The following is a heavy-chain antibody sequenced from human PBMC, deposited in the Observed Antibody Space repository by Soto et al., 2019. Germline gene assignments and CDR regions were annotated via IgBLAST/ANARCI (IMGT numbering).Heavy chain of an antibody. D-gene: IGHD5-12*01. V-gene: IGHV1-18*04. CDR3: ATPYDGGFDP. J-gene: IGHJ5*02. CDR1: GYPFIKYG. Sequence: QLQLVQSAAEVKKPGASVRVSCKAYGYPFIKYGISWIRQAPEQGLEWMGWIKVDSGYTNYAQKFQGRVTMTADTSSDTAFRDRGSLRLDDTAVYFCATPYDGGFDPGGEGTLVSVSP. CDR2: IKVDSGYT.